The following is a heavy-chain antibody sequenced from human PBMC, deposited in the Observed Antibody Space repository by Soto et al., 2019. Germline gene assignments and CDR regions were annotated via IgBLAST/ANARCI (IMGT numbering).Heavy chain of an antibody. CDR2: IYSGGST. J-gene: IGHJ5*02. CDR3: ASLITIFGVVIPSPVYNWFDP. CDR1: GFTVSSNY. D-gene: IGHD3-3*01. Sequence: GGSLKLSCAASGFTVSSNYMSWVRQAPGKGLEWVSVIYSGGSTYYADSVKGRFTISRDNSKNTLYLQMNSLRAEDTAVYYCASLITIFGVVIPSPVYNWFDPWAQGTLVTVSS. V-gene: IGHV3-66*01.